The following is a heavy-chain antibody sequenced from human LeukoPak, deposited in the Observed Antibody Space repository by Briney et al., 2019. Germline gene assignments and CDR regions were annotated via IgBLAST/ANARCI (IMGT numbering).Heavy chain of an antibody. CDR1: GFTFSSYG. Sequence: PGGSLRLSCAASGFTFSSYGRHWVRQAPGKGLEWVAVISYDGSNKYYADSVKGRFTISRDNSKNTLYLQMNSLRAEDTAVYYCAKNLFRWELLRSGVEIDYWGQGTLVTVSS. V-gene: IGHV3-30*18. CDR2: ISYDGSNK. J-gene: IGHJ4*02. CDR3: AKNLFRWELLRSGVEIDY. D-gene: IGHD1-26*01.